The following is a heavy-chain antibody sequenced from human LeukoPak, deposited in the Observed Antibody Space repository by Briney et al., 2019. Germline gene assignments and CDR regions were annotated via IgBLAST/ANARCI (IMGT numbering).Heavy chain of an antibody. Sequence: ASVKVSCKASGYTFTSYGISWVRQAPGQGLEWMGWISAYNGNTNYAQKLQGRVTMTTDTSTSTAYMELRSLRSDDTAVYYCARDKQPRWELPEQGTFDYWGQGTLVTVSS. V-gene: IGHV1-18*01. CDR3: ARDKQPRWELPEQGTFDY. CDR1: GYTFTSYG. J-gene: IGHJ4*02. D-gene: IGHD1-26*01. CDR2: ISAYNGNT.